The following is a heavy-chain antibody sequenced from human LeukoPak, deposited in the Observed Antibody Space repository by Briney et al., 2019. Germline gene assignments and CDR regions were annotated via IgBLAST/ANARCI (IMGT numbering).Heavy chain of an antibody. V-gene: IGHV4-59*01. Sequence: SETLSLTCTVSGGSISSYYWSWIRQPPGKGLEWIGYIYYSGSTNYNPSLKSRVTISVDTSKNQFSLKLSSVTAADTAVYYCARVTGIAAAGTTGWFDPWGQGTLVTVSS. D-gene: IGHD6-13*01. CDR3: ARVTGIAAAGTTGWFDP. CDR1: GGSISSYY. J-gene: IGHJ5*02. CDR2: IYYSGST.